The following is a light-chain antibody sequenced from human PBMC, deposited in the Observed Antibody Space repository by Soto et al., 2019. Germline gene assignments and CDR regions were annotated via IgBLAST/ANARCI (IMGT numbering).Light chain of an antibody. CDR1: QGISNY. Sequence: DIQMTHSPSSLAASVGDSVTITCRASQGISNYLAWYQQKPGKVPKLLIYAASTLQSGVPSRFSGSGSGTDFTLTISCLQPEDVATYYCQKYNSAPPYTFGQGTKLQIK. CDR2: AAS. J-gene: IGKJ2*01. CDR3: QKYNSAPPYT. V-gene: IGKV1-27*01.